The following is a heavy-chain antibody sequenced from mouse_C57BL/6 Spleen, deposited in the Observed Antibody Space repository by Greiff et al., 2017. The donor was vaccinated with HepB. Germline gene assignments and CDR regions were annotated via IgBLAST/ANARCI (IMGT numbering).Heavy chain of an antibody. J-gene: IGHJ2*01. D-gene: IGHD2-3*01. CDR1: GYTFTSYW. CDR2: IHPNSGST. CDR3: AREDDGYYFDD. Sequence: QVQLQQPGAELVKPGASVKLSCKASGYTFTSYWMHWVKQRPGQGLEWIGMIHPNSGSTNYNEKFKSKATLTVDKSSSTAYMQLSSLTSEDSAVYYCAREDDGYYFDDWGQGTTLTVSS. V-gene: IGHV1-64*01.